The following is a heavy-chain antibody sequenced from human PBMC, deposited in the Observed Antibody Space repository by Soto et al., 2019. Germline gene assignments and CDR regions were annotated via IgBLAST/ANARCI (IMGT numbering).Heavy chain of an antibody. Sequence: QVQLVQSGAEVKKPGSSVKVSCKASGGTFSSYAISWVRQAPGQGLEWMGGIIPIFGTANYAQKFQGRVTITADESTSTAYMELSSLRSEDTAVYYCARNGPGIAAACNYWYFDLWGRGTLVTVSS. CDR3: ARNGPGIAAACNYWYFDL. D-gene: IGHD6-13*01. J-gene: IGHJ2*01. CDR2: IIPIFGTA. CDR1: GGTFSSYA. V-gene: IGHV1-69*01.